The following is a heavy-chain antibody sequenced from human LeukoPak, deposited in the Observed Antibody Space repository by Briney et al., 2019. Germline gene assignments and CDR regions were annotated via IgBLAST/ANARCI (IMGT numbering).Heavy chain of an antibody. D-gene: IGHD1-1*01. CDR1: GYNFTSYW. Sequence: GESLQISCKGSGYNFTSYWIGWGRQVPGKGLEWMGIIYPGDSDTRYSPSFQGQVTISADKSISTAYLQWSSLKASDTAMYYCARQSGNWMDFDYWGQGTLVTVSS. V-gene: IGHV5-51*01. CDR3: ARQSGNWMDFDY. J-gene: IGHJ4*02. CDR2: IYPGDSDT.